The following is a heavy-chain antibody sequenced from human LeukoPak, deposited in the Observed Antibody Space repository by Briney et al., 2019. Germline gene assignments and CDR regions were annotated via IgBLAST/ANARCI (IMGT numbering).Heavy chain of an antibody. CDR3: ARERWELPYYNYYMDV. D-gene: IGHD1-26*01. Sequence: SETLSLTCTVSGGSISSYYWSLIRQPPGKGLEWIGYIYYSGSTNYNPSLKSRVTISVDTSKNQFSLKLSSVTAADTAVYYCARERWELPYYNYYMDVWGKGTTVTISS. CDR2: IYYSGST. V-gene: IGHV4-59*12. J-gene: IGHJ6*03. CDR1: GGSISSYY.